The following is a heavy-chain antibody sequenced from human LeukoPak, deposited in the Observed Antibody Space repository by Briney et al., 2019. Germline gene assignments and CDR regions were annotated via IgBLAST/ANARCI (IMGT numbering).Heavy chain of an antibody. V-gene: IGHV3-7*01. Sequence: GASLKISCAASGFIFSSFWMSWVRQAPGRGLEGVANIKGDGSEKYYVESVKGRFTISRDNAKNSLYLQMNTLRAEDTAVYHCSIGGHLDYWGQGTLVTVSS. D-gene: IGHD3-16*01. CDR3: SIGGHLDY. CDR1: GFIFSSFW. CDR2: IKGDGSEK. J-gene: IGHJ4*02.